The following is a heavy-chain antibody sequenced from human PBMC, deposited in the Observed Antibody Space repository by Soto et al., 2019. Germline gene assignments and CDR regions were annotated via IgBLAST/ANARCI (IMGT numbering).Heavy chain of an antibody. D-gene: IGHD5-12*01. J-gene: IGHJ3*02. CDR3: AREGDIVATGEYDAFDI. Sequence: QVQLVQSGAEVKKPGASVKASGKPSGYTFTGYNLHWVQQAPGQGLEWMEWINPNRGGKNYAQKFQGWVTMTRDTSISTAYMELSRLRSDDTAVYYCAREGDIVATGEYDAFDIWGQGTMVTVSS. CDR2: INPNRGGK. CDR1: GYTFTGYN. V-gene: IGHV1-2*04.